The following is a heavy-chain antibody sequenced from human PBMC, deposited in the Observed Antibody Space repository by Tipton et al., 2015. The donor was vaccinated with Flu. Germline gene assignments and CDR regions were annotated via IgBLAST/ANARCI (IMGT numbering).Heavy chain of an antibody. CDR1: GGPISSGGDY. CDR2: IYYIGST. Sequence: LRLSCTVSGGPISSGGDYWSWIRQHPGKGLEWIGHIYYIGSTYYNPSLKSRVTISVDTSKNQFSLKLSSVTAADTAAYYCARMEWTVTTPRYFDLWGRGTLVTVSS. J-gene: IGHJ2*01. D-gene: IGHD4-17*01. CDR3: ARMEWTVTTPRYFDL. V-gene: IGHV4-31*03.